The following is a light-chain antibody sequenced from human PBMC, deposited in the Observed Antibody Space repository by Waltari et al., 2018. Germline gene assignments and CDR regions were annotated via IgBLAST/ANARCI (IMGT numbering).Light chain of an antibody. Sequence: FMLTQPHPVSESPGKTVTISCTRSSGNIATNYVQWSQQRPGSAPTKVIYGDNQRPSGVPDRFSGSIDSSSNSASLIISGLKAEDEADYYCQSFDSSHVVFGGGTKLTVL. V-gene: IGLV6-57*03. CDR3: QSFDSSHVV. CDR1: SGNIATNY. CDR2: GDN. J-gene: IGLJ2*01.